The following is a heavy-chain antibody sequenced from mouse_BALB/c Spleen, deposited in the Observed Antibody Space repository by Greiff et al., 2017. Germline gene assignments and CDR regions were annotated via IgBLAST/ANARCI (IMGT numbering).Heavy chain of an antibody. CDR1: GYTFTSYW. CDR2: INPSTGYT. CDR3: AREAGAASWFAY. V-gene: IGHV1-7*01. Sequence: VQLQQSGAELAKPGASVKMSCKASGYTFTSYWMHWVKQRPGQGLEWIGYINPSTGYTEYNQKFKDKATLTADKSSSTAYMQLSSLTSEDSAVYYCAREAGAASWFAYWGQGTLVTVSA. J-gene: IGHJ3*01. D-gene: IGHD1-1*02.